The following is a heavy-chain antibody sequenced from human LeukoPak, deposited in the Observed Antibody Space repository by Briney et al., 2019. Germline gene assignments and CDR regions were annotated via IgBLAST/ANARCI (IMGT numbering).Heavy chain of an antibody. Sequence: LSLTCTVSGGSISSYYWSWIRQAPGKGLEWLSFINSAGNNIYYADSVKGRFTISRDNSKETLYLEMNSLRVEDTAIYYCATSRVFDYWGQGTLVAVSS. V-gene: IGHV3-11*04. CDR2: INSAGNNI. CDR3: ATSRVFDY. J-gene: IGHJ4*02. CDR1: GGSISSYY.